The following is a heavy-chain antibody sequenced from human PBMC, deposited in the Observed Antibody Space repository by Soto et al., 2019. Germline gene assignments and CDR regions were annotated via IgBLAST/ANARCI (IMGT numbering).Heavy chain of an antibody. V-gene: IGHV1-69*01. CDR2: IIPSFGTA. CDR1: GGTFSSYA. D-gene: IGHD4-17*01. CDR3: ARDRDYGGNSGGGLGYFQH. J-gene: IGHJ1*01. Sequence: QVQLVQSGAEVKKPGSSVKVSCKASGGTFSSYAISWVRQAPGQGLEWMGGIIPSFGTANYAQKFQGRVTITADESTSTAYMELSSLRSEDTAVYYCARDRDYGGNSGGGLGYFQHWGQGTLVTVSS.